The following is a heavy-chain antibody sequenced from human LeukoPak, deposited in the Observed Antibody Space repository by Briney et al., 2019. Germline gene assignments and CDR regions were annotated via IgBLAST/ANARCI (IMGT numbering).Heavy chain of an antibody. CDR1: GFTFNDYG. J-gene: IGHJ4*02. CDR2: ISKSGGGSIT. D-gene: IGHD1-26*01. V-gene: IGHV3-48*03. Sequence: PGGSLRLSCAASGFTFNDYGMSWVRQAPGKGLEWISYISKSGGGSITYYADSVKGRFTISRDNAKNTLYLQMNSLRAEDTAVYYCAREGAYYFDYWGQGTLVTVSS. CDR3: AREGAYYFDY.